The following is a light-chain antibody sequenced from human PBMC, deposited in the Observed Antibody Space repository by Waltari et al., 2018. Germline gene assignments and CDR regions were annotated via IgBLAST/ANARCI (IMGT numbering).Light chain of an antibody. V-gene: IGLV2-23*02. Sequence: QSALTQPASVSGSPGQSITISCTGTNSEIGSYTLVSWYQQQPGRAPKLIIFEVSKRPSGFSNRFSGSRSHNTASLTFSGLQAEDEADYYCCSYTGAGTLFGGGTKLTVL. CDR3: CSYTGAGTL. CDR2: EVS. CDR1: NSEIGSYTL. J-gene: IGLJ3*02.